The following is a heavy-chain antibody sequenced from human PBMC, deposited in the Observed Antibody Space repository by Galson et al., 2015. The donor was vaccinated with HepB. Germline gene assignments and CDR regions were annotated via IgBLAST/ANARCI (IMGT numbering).Heavy chain of an antibody. D-gene: IGHD5-18*01. CDR3: ARDRRGYSYGLFDY. V-gene: IGHV3-30-3*01. Sequence: SLRLSCAASGFTFSSYAMHWVRQAPGKGLEWVAVISYDGSNKYYADSVKGRFTISRDNSKNTLYLQMNSLRAEDTAVYYCARDRRGYSYGLFDYWGQGTLVT. J-gene: IGHJ4*02. CDR2: ISYDGSNK. CDR1: GFTFSSYA.